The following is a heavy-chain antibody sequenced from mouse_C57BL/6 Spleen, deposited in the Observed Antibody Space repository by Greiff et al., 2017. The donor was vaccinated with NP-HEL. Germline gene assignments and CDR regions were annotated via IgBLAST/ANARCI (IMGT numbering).Heavy chain of an antibody. D-gene: IGHD2-3*01. Sequence: ESGPGLVKPSQSLSLTCSVTGYSITSGYYWNWIRQFPGNKLEWMGYISYDGSNNYNPSLKNRISITRDTSKNQFFLKLNSVTTEDTATYDCARADGYYVGWFAYWGQGTLVTVSA. CDR1: GYSITSGYY. CDR3: ARADGYYVGWFAY. CDR2: ISYDGSN. J-gene: IGHJ3*01. V-gene: IGHV3-6*01.